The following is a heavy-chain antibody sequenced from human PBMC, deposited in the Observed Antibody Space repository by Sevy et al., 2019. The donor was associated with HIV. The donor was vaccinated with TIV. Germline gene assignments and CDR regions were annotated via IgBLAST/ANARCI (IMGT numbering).Heavy chain of an antibody. V-gene: IGHV4-59*08. D-gene: IGHD1-1*01. J-gene: IGHJ3*02. Sequence: SETLSLTCTVSGGSINSDHWNWIRQPPGKGLEWIGYVYYTGGTNYNPSLKNRVTISVDRTKNQFSLKLTSVTAADTAVCYCATWNDFDIWGQGTMVTVS. CDR1: GGSINSDH. CDR3: ATWNDFDI. CDR2: VYYTGGT.